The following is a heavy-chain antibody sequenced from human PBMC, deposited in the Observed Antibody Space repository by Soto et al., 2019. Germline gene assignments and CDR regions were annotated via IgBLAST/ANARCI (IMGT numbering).Heavy chain of an antibody. V-gene: IGHV1-46*01. CDR1: GFTFTTYY. CDR2: IYPSGGST. J-gene: IGHJ4*02. Sequence: ASVKVSCKTSGFTFTTYYIHWVRQAPGQGLEWMGMIYPSGGSTTYAQKFQGRITMTSDMSTSTVYMELSSLRSEDTAVYYCARVPYDTTGYYAFWGQGTLVTVSS. CDR3: ARVPYDTTGYYAF. D-gene: IGHD3-22*01.